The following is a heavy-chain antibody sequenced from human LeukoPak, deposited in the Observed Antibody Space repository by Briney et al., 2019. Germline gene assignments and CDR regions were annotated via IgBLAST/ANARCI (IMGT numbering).Heavy chain of an antibody. CDR2: IYYSGST. J-gene: IGHJ4*02. D-gene: IGHD3-22*01. CDR1: GGSISSYY. V-gene: IGHV4-59*08. Sequence: SETLSLTCTVSGGSISSYYWSWIRQPPGKGLKWVGYIYYSGSTTYNPSLKSRVTISGDTSENQFSLRLSSVTAADTAVYYCARASYSYDISGWVPFDYWGQGTLVTVSS. CDR3: ARASYSYDISGWVPFDY.